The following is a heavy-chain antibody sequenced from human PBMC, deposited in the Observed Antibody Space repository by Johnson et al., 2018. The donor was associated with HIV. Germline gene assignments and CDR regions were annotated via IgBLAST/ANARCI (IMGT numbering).Heavy chain of an antibody. CDR2: ISYDESNK. V-gene: IGHV3-30*04. CDR1: RFPFSSYS. Sequence: VQLVESGGGVVQPGRSLKLSCAASRFPFSSYSMHWVRQAPGKGLEWVAIISYDESNKNYVDSVKGRFTVSRENSKNTLFLQMNGLRAEDTAVYYCAREGRTGPDTFDIWGQGTMLTVSS. CDR3: AREGRTGPDTFDI. J-gene: IGHJ3*02.